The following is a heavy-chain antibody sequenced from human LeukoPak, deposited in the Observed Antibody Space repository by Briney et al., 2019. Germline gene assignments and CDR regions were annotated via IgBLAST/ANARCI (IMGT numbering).Heavy chain of an antibody. Sequence: PSQTLSLTCTVSGGSISSGSYYWSWIRQPAGKGLEWIGRIYTSGSTNYNPSLKSRVTISVDTSKTQFSLKLSSVTAADTAVYYCARAGGLYYYDSSGYWYWGQGTLVTVSS. CDR3: ARAGGLYYYDSSGYWY. CDR2: IYTSGST. J-gene: IGHJ4*02. CDR1: GGSISSGSYY. V-gene: IGHV4-61*02. D-gene: IGHD3-22*01.